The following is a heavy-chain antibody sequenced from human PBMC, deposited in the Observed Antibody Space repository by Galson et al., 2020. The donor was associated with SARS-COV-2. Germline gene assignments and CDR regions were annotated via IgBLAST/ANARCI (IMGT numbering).Heavy chain of an antibody. CDR3: ASYCSGSSCFDGY. CDR2: IRSKANSYAT. V-gene: IGHV3-73*01. CDR1: GFTFSEST. Sequence: PGGSLRLSCAASGFTFSESTIHWVRQASGKVLEWVGRIRSKANSYATAYAASVNGRFTISRDDSKNTAYLQMNSLQTEDTAMYYCASYCSGSSCFDGYWGQGTLVTVSS. D-gene: IGHD2-2*01. J-gene: IGHJ4*02.